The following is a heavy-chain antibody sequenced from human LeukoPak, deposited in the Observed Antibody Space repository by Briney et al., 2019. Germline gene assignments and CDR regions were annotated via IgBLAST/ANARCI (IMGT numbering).Heavy chain of an antibody. CDR2: IKTDGSLI. Sequence: GGSLRLSCAASGFTFSSYAMRWVRQAPGKGLEWVANIKTDGSLIYYVDSVKGRFTISRDNAKNSLYLQMNSLRVEDTAVYYCARDLNWETYWGQGTLVSVSS. CDR1: GFTFSSYA. V-gene: IGHV3-7*01. CDR3: ARDLNWETY. D-gene: IGHD7-27*01. J-gene: IGHJ4*02.